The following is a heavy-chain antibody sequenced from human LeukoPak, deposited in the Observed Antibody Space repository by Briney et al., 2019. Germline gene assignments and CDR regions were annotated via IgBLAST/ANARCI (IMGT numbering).Heavy chain of an antibody. CDR2: IYYSGST. V-gene: IGHV4-59*11. D-gene: IGHD4-11*01. CDR3: ARVAVVTTAYYYYMDV. J-gene: IGHJ6*03. CDR1: GGSISSHY. Sequence: SETLSLTCTVSGGSISSHYWSWIRQPPGKGLEGIGYIYYSGSTNYNPSLKSRVTISVDTSKNQFSLKLSSVTAADTAVYYCARVAVVTTAYYYYMDVWGKGTTVTVSS.